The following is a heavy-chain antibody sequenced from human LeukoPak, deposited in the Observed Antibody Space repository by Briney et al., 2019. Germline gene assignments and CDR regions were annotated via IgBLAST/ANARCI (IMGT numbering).Heavy chain of an antibody. Sequence: SQTLSLTCAVSGGSISSGGYSWSWIRQPPGKGLEWIGYIYHSGSTNYNPSLKSRVTISVDTSKNQFSLKLSSVTAADTAVYYCARTYSSCHDYWGQGTLVTVSS. D-gene: IGHD6-6*01. CDR3: ARTYSSCHDY. J-gene: IGHJ4*02. V-gene: IGHV4-30-2*01. CDR2: IYHSGST. CDR1: GGSISSGGYS.